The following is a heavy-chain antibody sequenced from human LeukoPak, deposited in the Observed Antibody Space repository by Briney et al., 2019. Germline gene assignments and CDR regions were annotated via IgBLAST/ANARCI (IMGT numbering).Heavy chain of an antibody. CDR3: ASWGSSAFDY. V-gene: IGHV4-59*07. D-gene: IGHD3-16*01. CDR2: IYYSGST. J-gene: IGHJ4*02. Sequence: SDTLSLTCTVSGGSISSYYWSWIRQPPGKGLEWIGYIYYSGSTNYNPSLKSRVTISVDTSKHQFPLKLSSVTAADTAVYYCASWGSSAFDYWGQGTLVTVSS. CDR1: GGSISSYY.